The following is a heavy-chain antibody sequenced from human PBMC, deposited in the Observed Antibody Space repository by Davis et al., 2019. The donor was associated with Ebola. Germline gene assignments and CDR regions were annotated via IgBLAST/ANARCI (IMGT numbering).Heavy chain of an antibody. CDR2: MDPNSGNT. Sequence: ASVKVSCKASGYTFTDYDIHWVRWATGQGLEWMGWMDPNSGNTGYAQKFQGRVTITRDTSASTAYMELSSLRSEDTAVYYCARISAQLVDYWGQGTLVTVSS. D-gene: IGHD2-2*01. CDR3: ARISAQLVDY. V-gene: IGHV1-8*01. CDR1: GYTFTDYD. J-gene: IGHJ4*02.